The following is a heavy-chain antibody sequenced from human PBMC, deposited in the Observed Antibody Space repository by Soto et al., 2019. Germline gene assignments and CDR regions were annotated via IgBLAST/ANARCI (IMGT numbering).Heavy chain of an antibody. D-gene: IGHD3-16*02. CDR1: GGTFSSYT. CDR3: ARGDYDYIWGSYRYGWFDP. J-gene: IGHJ5*02. V-gene: IGHV1-69*02. Sequence: GASVKVSCKASGGTFSSYTISWVRQAPGQGLEWMGRIIPILGIANYAQKFQGRVTITADKSTSTAYMELSSLRSEDTAVYYCARGDYDYIWGSYRYGWFDPWGQGTLVTVSS. CDR2: IIPILGIA.